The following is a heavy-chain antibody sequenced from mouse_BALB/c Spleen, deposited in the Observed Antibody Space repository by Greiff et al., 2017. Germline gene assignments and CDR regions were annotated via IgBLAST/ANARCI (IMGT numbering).Heavy chain of an antibody. V-gene: IGHV1S41*01. D-gene: IGHD2-2*01. CDR3: ARGGRIYYGYDGYWYFDV. J-gene: IGHJ1*01. Sequence: DLVKPGASVKLSCKASGYTFTSYWINWIKQRPGQGLEWIGRIAPGSGSTYYNEMFKGKATLTVDTSSSTAYIQLSSLSSEDSAVYCCARGGRIYYGYDGYWYFDVWGAGTTVTVSS. CDR2: IAPGSGST. CDR1: GYTFTSYW.